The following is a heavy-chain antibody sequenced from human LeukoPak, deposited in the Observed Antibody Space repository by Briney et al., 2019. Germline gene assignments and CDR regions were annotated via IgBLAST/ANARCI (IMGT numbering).Heavy chain of an antibody. V-gene: IGHV4-59*12. J-gene: IGHJ6*02. Sequence: SETLSLTCTVSGGSISSYYWSWIRQPPGKGLEWIGYIYYSGSTNYNPSLKSRVTISVDTSKNQFSLKLSSVTAADTAVYYCARVLYCSSTSCLYYYYYGMDVWGQGTTVTVSS. CDR3: ARVLYCSSTSCLYYYYYGMDV. CDR1: GGSISSYY. CDR2: IYYSGST. D-gene: IGHD2-2*01.